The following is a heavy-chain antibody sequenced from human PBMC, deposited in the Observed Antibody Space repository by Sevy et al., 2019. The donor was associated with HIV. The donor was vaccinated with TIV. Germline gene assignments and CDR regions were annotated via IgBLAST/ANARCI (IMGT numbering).Heavy chain of an antibody. V-gene: IGHV4-30-4*01. J-gene: IGHJ4*02. CDR2: IYYSGGT. CDR1: GGSVSSSDYY. CDR3: ASKRGYSSGPFDY. D-gene: IGHD5-18*01. Sequence: SETLSLTCTVSGGSVSSSDYYWSWIRPPPGKGLQWVGYIYYSGGTYYNPFLNSRVSMSVDTSKNQFSLKLSSVTAADTAVYYCASKRGYSSGPFDYWGQGTLVTVSS.